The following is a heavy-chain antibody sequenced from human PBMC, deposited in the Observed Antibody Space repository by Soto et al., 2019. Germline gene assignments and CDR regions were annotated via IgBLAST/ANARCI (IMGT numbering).Heavy chain of an antibody. CDR3: ARDMSSSPIPSFDY. D-gene: IGHD6-6*01. V-gene: IGHV3-53*01. Sequence: GGSLRLSCAASGFTVSSNYMSWVRQAPGKGLEWVSVIYSGGSTYYADSVKGRFTISRDNSKNTLYLQMNSLRAEDTAVYYCARDMSSSPIPSFDYWGQGTLVTVSS. J-gene: IGHJ4*02. CDR2: IYSGGST. CDR1: GFTVSSNY.